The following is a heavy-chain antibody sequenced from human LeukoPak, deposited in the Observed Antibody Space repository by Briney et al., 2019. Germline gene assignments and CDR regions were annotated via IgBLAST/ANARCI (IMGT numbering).Heavy chain of an antibody. Sequence: PGGSLRLSCAASGFTFSDYYMSWIRQAPGKGLEWVSYISSSGSTIYYADSVKGRFTISRDNAKNLVFLQMNSLRADDTAVYYCARERTTIVSGTTIGAYWGQGTLVTVSS. J-gene: IGHJ4*02. CDR1: GFTFSDYY. CDR2: ISSSGSTI. D-gene: IGHD1-7*01. V-gene: IGHV3-11*04. CDR3: ARERTTIVSGTTIGAY.